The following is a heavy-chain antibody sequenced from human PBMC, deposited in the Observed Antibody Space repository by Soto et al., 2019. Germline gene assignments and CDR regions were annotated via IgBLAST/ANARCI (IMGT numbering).Heavy chain of an antibody. V-gene: IGHV2-5*02. Sequence: KESGPTLVKPTQTLTLTCTFSGFSLSTSGVGVGWIRQPPGKALEWLALIYWDDDKRYSPSLKSRLTITKDTSKNQVVLTMTNMDPVDTATYYCARGGYCSGGSCYYFDYWGQGTLVTVSS. J-gene: IGHJ4*02. CDR1: GFSLSTSGVG. CDR3: ARGGYCSGGSCYYFDY. CDR2: IYWDDDK. D-gene: IGHD2-15*01.